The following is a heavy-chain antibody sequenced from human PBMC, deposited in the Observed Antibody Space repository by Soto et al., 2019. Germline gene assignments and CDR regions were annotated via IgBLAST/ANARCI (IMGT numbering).Heavy chain of an antibody. Sequence: EVQLVESGGVLVKPGGSLRLSCAASGFTFSHAWMNWVRQAPGKGLEWVGRIKRQTDGGTTDYAAPVKGRFTISRDDSKNTLYVQMNSLKTEDTAVYYCTTEGINDESTGSLPFDFWGQGTLVTVSS. CDR1: GFTFSHAW. CDR3: TTEGINDESTGSLPFDF. D-gene: IGHD3-22*01. V-gene: IGHV3-15*07. CDR2: IKRQTDGGTT. J-gene: IGHJ4*02.